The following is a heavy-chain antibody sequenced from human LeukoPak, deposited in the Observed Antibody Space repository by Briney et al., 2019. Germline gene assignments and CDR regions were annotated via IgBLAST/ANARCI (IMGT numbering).Heavy chain of an antibody. V-gene: IGHV3-30*18. CDR2: ISYDGSNK. J-gene: IGHJ4*02. CDR1: GFTFSSYG. Sequence: GGSLRLSCAASGFTFSSYGMHWVRQAPGKGLEWVAVISYDGSNKYYADSVKGRFTISRDNSKNTLYLQMNSLRAEDTAVYYCAKDRGIDYWGQGTLVTVSS. CDR3: AKDRGIDY.